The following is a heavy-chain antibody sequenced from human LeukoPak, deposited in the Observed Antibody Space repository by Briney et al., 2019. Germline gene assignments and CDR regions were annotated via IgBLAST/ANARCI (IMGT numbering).Heavy chain of an antibody. V-gene: IGHV3-7*03. J-gene: IGHJ5*02. CDR2: IKQNGSKK. Sequence: AGPLRLSCAASGFSFSSYCMSWVRQAPGKGLEWVANIKQNGSKKYYVDSVKGRFTISRDNAQSSLYLQMNGLRAEDTAVYYCARGYSYPFPWGQGTLVTVSS. CDR1: GFSFSSYC. CDR3: ARGYSYPFP. D-gene: IGHD5-18*01.